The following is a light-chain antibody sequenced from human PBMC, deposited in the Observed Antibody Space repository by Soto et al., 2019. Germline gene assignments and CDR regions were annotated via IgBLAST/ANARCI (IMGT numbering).Light chain of an antibody. CDR1: SSDVGGYNY. CDR3: SSYTSSSTRGV. V-gene: IGLV2-14*01. CDR2: DVS. Sequence: QSVLTQPASVSGSPGQSITISCTGTSSDVGGYNYVSWYQQHPGKAPKLMIYDVSNRPSGVSTRFSGSKSGNTASLTISGLQAEDEADYYCSSYTSSSTRGVFGGGTTLTVL. J-gene: IGLJ2*01.